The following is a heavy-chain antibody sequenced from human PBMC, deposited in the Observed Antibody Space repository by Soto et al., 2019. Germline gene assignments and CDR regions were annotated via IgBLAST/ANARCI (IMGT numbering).Heavy chain of an antibody. J-gene: IGHJ6*02. V-gene: IGHV4-4*07. Sequence: QVQLQGSGPGLVKPSETLSLTCTVSGGSINRYYWNWIRQAAGKELEWIGRISSSGNIDYNPSLKSRVTMSVDTSKNQFYLKLTSVTATDTAVYYCAGSLDVWGQGTTVTVSS. CDR3: AGSLDV. CDR1: GGSINRYY. CDR2: ISSSGNI.